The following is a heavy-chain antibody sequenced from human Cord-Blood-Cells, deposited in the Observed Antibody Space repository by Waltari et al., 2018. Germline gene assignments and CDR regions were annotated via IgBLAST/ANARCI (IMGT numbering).Heavy chain of an antibody. J-gene: IGHJ4*02. CDR3: ARAKRITMVQGVYYFDY. V-gene: IGHV1-2*06. CDR1: GNTFTGYY. D-gene: IGHD3-10*01. Sequence: QVQLVQSGAEVKKPGSSVKVSCKASGNTFTGYYMQWVRQATGQGLEWMGRINPNSGGTNYAQKFQGRVTMTRDTSISTAYMELSRLRSDDTAVYYCARAKRITMVQGVYYFDYWGQGTLVTVSS. CDR2: INPNSGGT.